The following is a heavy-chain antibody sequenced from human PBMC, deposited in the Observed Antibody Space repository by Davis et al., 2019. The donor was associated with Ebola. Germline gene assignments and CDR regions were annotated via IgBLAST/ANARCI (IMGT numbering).Heavy chain of an antibody. CDR1: GGSISSYY. V-gene: IGHV4-59*01. D-gene: IGHD3-3*01. Sequence: MPSETLSLTCTASGGSISSYYWSWIRQPPGKGLEWIGYIYYSGSTNYNPSLKSRVTISVDTSKNQFSLKLSSVTTADTAVYYCARATQYYDFWSGYYTGGYFDYWGQGTLVTVSS. CDR2: IYYSGST. J-gene: IGHJ4*02. CDR3: ARATQYYDFWSGYYTGGYFDY.